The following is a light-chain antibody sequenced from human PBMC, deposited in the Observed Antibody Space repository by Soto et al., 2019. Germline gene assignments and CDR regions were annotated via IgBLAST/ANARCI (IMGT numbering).Light chain of an antibody. J-gene: IGKJ5*01. CDR3: QQRYSWIT. Sequence: EIVFTHSPSTLSSSPVERATLSFMASQSVSSYLAWYQQKPGQAPRLLIYDASNRATGIPARFSGSGSGRDFTLTISSLEPEDFAVYYCQQRYSWITFGQGTRLEIK. V-gene: IGKV3-11*02. CDR2: DAS. CDR1: QSVSSY.